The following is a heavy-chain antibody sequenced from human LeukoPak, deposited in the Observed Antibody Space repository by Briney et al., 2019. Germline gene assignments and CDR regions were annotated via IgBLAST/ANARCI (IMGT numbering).Heavy chain of an antibody. Sequence: PSETLSLTCTLSGASISSYYWSWIRQPPGEGLEWIGYIYYSGSTNYNPSLKSRVTISVDTSKNQFSLRLSSVTAADTAVYYCARHRYYYDSSGYYYQPWGQGTLVTVSS. CDR1: GASISSYY. CDR3: ARHRYYYDSSGYYYQP. V-gene: IGHV4-59*01. CDR2: IYYSGST. D-gene: IGHD3-22*01. J-gene: IGHJ5*02.